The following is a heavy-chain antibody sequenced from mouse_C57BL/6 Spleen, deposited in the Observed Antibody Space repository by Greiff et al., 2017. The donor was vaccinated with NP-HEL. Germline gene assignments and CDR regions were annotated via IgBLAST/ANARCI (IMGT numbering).Heavy chain of an antibody. CDR3: TTWGKAEDYAMDY. J-gene: IGHJ4*01. Sequence: VQLQQSGAELVRPGASVKLSCTASGFNIKDYYMHWVKQRPEQGLEWIGRIDPEDGDTEYAPKFQGKATMTADTSSNTAYLQLSSLTSEDTAVYYCTTWGKAEDYAMDYWGQGTSVTVSS. CDR2: IDPEDGDT. CDR1: GFNIKDYY. V-gene: IGHV14-1*01.